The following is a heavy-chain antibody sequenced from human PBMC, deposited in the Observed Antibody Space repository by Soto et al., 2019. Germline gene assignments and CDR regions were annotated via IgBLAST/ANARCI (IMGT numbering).Heavy chain of an antibody. CDR2: ISSSSSYI. D-gene: IGHD3-22*01. CDR3: ARDSIDYYDSSGYYTTVDY. Sequence: GGSLRLSCAASGFTFSSYSMNWVRQAPGKGLEWVSSISSSSSYIYYADSVKGRFTIPRDNAKNSLYLQMNSLRAEDTAVYYCARDSIDYYDSSGYYTTVDYWGQGTLVTVSS. V-gene: IGHV3-21*01. CDR1: GFTFSSYS. J-gene: IGHJ4*02.